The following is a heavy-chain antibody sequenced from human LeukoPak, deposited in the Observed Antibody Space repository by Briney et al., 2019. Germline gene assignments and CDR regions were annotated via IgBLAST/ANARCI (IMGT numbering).Heavy chain of an antibody. D-gene: IGHD5-18*01. Sequence: PSETLSLTCAVSGASISRDFWSWIRQPPGKGLEWSGYIYDSGSSKYNPSLESRVTISLDTSKNQFSLKLTFVTAADTAVYYCARVPDTTMVYFDYWGQGTLVTVSS. V-gene: IGHV4-59*01. CDR3: ARVPDTTMVYFDY. J-gene: IGHJ4*02. CDR1: GASISRDF. CDR2: IYDSGSS.